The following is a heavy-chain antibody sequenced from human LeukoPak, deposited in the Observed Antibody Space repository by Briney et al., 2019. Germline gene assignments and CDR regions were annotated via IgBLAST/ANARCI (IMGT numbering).Heavy chain of an antibody. CDR2: INLSSTYI. CDR1: GFTFSSYS. D-gene: IGHD5-18*01. V-gene: IGHV3-21*01. J-gene: IGHJ6*02. CDR3: ARDLRGYSYIYYGTAV. Sequence: GGSLRLSCTVSGFTFSSYSMNWVRQAPGKGLEWVASINLSSTYIYYAHSVKGRFTISRDNAKDSLYLQMDSLRPQDTAGYYCARDLRGYSYIYYGTAVWGQGTTVTVSS.